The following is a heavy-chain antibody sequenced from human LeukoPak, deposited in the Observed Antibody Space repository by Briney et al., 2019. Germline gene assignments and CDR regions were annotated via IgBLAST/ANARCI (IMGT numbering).Heavy chain of an antibody. CDR2: IKQDGSEK. J-gene: IGHJ4*02. D-gene: IGHD3-10*01. CDR1: GFTFSSYW. V-gene: IGHV3-7*03. CDR3: TTTFGDYYGSGSSDFDY. Sequence: PGGSLRLSCAASGFTFSSYWMSWVRQAPGKGLEWVANIKQDGSEKYYVDSVKGRFTISRDNAKNSLYLQMNSLKTEDTAVYFCTTTFGDYYGSGSSDFDYWGQGTLVTVSS.